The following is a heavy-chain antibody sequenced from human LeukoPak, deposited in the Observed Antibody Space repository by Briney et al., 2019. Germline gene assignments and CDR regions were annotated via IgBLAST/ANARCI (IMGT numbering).Heavy chain of an antibody. CDR1: GFTFSSYG. D-gene: IGHD3-9*01. Sequence: GRSLRLSCAASGFTFSSYGMHWVRQAPGKGLEWVAVISYDGSNKYYADSVKGRFTISRDNSKNTLYLQMNSLRAEDTAVYYCAKDQEARYFDWTFDYWGQGTLATVSS. CDR3: AKDQEARYFDWTFDY. V-gene: IGHV3-30*18. J-gene: IGHJ4*02. CDR2: ISYDGSNK.